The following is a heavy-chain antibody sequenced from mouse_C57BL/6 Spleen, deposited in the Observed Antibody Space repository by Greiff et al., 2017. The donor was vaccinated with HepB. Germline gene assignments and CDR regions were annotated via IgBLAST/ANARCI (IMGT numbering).Heavy chain of an antibody. CDR3: AREITTVVAPYWYFDV. V-gene: IGHV5-17*01. J-gene: IGHJ1*03. CDR2: ISSGSSTI. Sequence: DVMLVESGGGLVKPGGSLKLSCAASGFTFSDYGMHWVRQAPEKGLEWVAYISSGSSTIYYADTVKGRFTISRDNAKNTLFLQMTSLRSEDTAMYYCAREITTVVAPYWYFDVWGTGTTVTVSS. CDR1: GFTFSDYG. D-gene: IGHD1-1*01.